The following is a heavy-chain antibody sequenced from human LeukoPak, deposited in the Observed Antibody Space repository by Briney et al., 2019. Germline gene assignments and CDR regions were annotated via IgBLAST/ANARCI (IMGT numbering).Heavy chain of an antibody. D-gene: IGHD3-22*01. Sequence: SETLSLTCSVSGGSISSYYWSWIRQPPGRGLEWIGYIYYSGSTNYNPSLKSRVTISVDTSKNQFSLKLSSVTAADTAVYYCARRDYYDSSGSDAFDIWGQGTVVTVSS. V-gene: IGHV4-59*08. J-gene: IGHJ3*02. CDR2: IYYSGST. CDR1: GGSISSYY. CDR3: ARRDYYDSSGSDAFDI.